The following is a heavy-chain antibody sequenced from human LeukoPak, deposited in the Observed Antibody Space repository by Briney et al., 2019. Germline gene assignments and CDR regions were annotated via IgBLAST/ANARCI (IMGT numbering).Heavy chain of an antibody. D-gene: IGHD2-15*01. CDR3: ARSGCPGGSCYLRYSWLDL. J-gene: IGHJ5*02. Sequence: PGGSLRLSCATSGFTFSNSDMKWVRQAPGKGLEWVSSITTTSSYIYYADSVRGRFTISRDNAKNSLYLHMDSLRAEDTAVYYCARSGCPGGSCYLRYSWLDLWGRGTLVTVSS. V-gene: IGHV3-21*01. CDR2: ITTTSSYI. CDR1: GFTFSNSD.